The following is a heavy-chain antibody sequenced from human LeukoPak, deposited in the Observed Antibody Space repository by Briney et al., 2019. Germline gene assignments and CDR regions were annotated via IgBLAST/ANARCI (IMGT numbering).Heavy chain of an antibody. Sequence: GGSLRPSLAAPGFTFSTYSMSLVRQAPGKGLEWVSVIYSGGSTYYADSVKGRFTISRDNSKNTLYLQMNSLRAEDTAVYYCARTFDYWGQGTLVTVSS. V-gene: IGHV3-53*01. CDR3: ARTFDY. CDR2: IYSGGST. J-gene: IGHJ4*02. CDR1: GFTFSTYS.